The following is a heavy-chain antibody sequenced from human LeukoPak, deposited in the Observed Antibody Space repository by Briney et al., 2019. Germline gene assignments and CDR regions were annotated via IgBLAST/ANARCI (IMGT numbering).Heavy chain of an antibody. CDR2: IYYSWST. CDR3: ERDLGIAAAGDYYYYYGMDV. D-gene: IGHD6-13*01. J-gene: IGHJ6*02. Sequence: KASETLSLTCTVSGGSISSYYWSWIRQPPGKGLEWIGYIYYSWSTNYNPSLKSRINISVDTSKNQFSLTLSSVTAADTAVYYCERDLGIAAAGDYYYYYGMDVWGQGTTVTVSS. CDR1: GGSISSYY. V-gene: IGHV4-59*01.